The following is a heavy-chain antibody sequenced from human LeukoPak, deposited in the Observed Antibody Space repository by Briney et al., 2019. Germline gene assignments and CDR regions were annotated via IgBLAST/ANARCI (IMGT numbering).Heavy chain of an antibody. CDR1: GYTFTGYY. CDR2: INPNSGGT. Sequence: ASVKVSCKASGYTFTGYYMHWVRQAPGQGLEWMGRINPNSGGTNYAQKFQGRVTMTRDTSISTAYMELSRLRSDDTAVYYCTIAGSSSWQNWSDPWGQGTLVTVSS. J-gene: IGHJ5*02. D-gene: IGHD6-13*01. CDR3: TIAGSSSWQNWSDP. V-gene: IGHV1-2*06.